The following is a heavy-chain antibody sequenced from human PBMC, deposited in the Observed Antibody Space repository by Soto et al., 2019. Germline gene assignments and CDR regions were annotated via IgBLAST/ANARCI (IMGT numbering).Heavy chain of an antibody. CDR3: ARGRPYDYRWGSYRSANNWFDP. V-gene: IGHV4-34*01. Sequence: SETLSLTCAVYGGSFSGYYWSWIRQPPGKGLEWIGEINHSGSTNYNPSLKSRVTISVDTSKNQFSLKLSSVTAADTAVYYCARGRPYDYRWGSYRSANNWFDPWGQGTLVTVS. D-gene: IGHD3-16*02. CDR2: INHSGST. J-gene: IGHJ5*02. CDR1: GGSFSGYY.